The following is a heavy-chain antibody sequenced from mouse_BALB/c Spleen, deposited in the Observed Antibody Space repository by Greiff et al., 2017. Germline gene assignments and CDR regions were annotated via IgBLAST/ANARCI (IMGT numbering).Heavy chain of an antibody. CDR3: ARSSSYWYFDV. CDR1: GFNIKDTY. CDR2: IDPANGNT. J-gene: IGHJ1*01. V-gene: IGHV14-3*02. Sequence: EVKLMESGAELVKPGASVKLSCTASGFNIKDTYMHWVKQRPEQGLEWIGRIDPANGNTKYDPKFQGKATITADTSSNTAYLQLSSLTSEDTAVYYCARSSSYWYFDVWGAGTTVTVSS. D-gene: IGHD1-1*01.